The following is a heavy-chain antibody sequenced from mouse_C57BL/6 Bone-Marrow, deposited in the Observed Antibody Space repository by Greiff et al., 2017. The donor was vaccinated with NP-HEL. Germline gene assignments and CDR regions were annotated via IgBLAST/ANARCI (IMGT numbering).Heavy chain of an antibody. CDR2: IHPRSGNT. Sequence: QVQLQQSGAELARPGASVKLSCKASGYTFTSYGISWVKQRTGQGLEWIGEIHPRSGNTYYNEKFKGKATLTADKSSSTAYMELRSLTSEDSAVYVGARWGGSSGYGGYWGKGTTLTVSS. J-gene: IGHJ2*01. CDR1: GYTFTSYG. D-gene: IGHD3-1*01. V-gene: IGHV1-81*01. CDR3: ARWGGSSGYGGY.